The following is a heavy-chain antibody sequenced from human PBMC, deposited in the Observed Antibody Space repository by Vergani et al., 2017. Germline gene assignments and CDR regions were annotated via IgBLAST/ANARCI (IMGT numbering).Heavy chain of an antibody. CDR1: GYTFTSYY. CDR3: ARDSDSRTRQGYYYGMDV. CDR2: IIPIFGIA. D-gene: IGHD6-13*01. V-gene: IGHV1-69*17. Sequence: QVQLVQSGAEVKKPGASVKVSCKASGYTFTSYYMHWVRQAPGQGLEWMGGIIPIFGIANYAQKFQGRVTITADKSTSTAYMELSSLRSEDTAVYYCARDSDSRTRQGYYYGMDVWGQGTTVTVSS. J-gene: IGHJ6*02.